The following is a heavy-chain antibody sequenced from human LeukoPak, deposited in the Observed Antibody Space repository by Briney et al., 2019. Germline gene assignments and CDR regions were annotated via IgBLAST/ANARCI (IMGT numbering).Heavy chain of an antibody. J-gene: IGHJ4*02. Sequence: ASVKVSCKASGYIFTAYYMHWVRQAPRQGLEWMGWINPNNGGTNYAQKFQGRVTMTRDTSISTAYMELRRLRSDDTAVYYCARDPGRYFDYWGQGTLVTVSS. CDR1: GYIFTAYY. V-gene: IGHV1-2*02. CDR3: ARDPGRYFDY. CDR2: INPNNGGT.